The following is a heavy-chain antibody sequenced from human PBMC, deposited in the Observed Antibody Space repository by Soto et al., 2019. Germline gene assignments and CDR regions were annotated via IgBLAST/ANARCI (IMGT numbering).Heavy chain of an antibody. CDR3: ARGRTSSPTPSDY. J-gene: IGHJ4*02. Sequence: QVQLQESGPGLVKPSQTLSLTCTVSGGSISSGGYYWSWIRQHPGNGLEWIGNIYYSGRTYYNPSLKSRVTITVDTSKNQCSLKLISVIATYTAVYYGARGRTSSPTPSDYWGQGTLVTVSS. CDR2: IYYSGRT. CDR1: GGSISSGGYY. D-gene: IGHD2-2*01. V-gene: IGHV4-31*03.